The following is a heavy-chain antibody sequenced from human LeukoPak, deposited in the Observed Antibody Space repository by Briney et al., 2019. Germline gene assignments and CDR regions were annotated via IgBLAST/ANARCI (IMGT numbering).Heavy chain of an antibody. CDR3: ARYSAAGRTYYFDY. V-gene: IGHV1-18*01. Sequence: ASVKVSCKASGYTLTRYGLTWVRQAPGQGLEWVGWISAYNGNTNYAQKLQDRVSMTTDSSTNTAYMELRSLRSDDTAVYYCARYSAAGRTYYFDYWGQGTLVTVSS. J-gene: IGHJ4*02. CDR1: GYTLTRYG. CDR2: ISAYNGNT. D-gene: IGHD6-13*01.